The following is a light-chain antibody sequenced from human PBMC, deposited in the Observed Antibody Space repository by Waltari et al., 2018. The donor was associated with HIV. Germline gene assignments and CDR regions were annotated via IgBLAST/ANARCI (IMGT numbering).Light chain of an antibody. CDR1: RDVTRY. J-gene: IGKJ3*01. V-gene: IGKV1-39*01. CDR2: AAS. Sequence: DIQVTQSPSSLSASVGARVSMTCRASRDVTRYLNWFQQKPGGAPKLLIYAASSLQRGVPSRFSGSGSGTEFTLTINGVQPEDFATYYCQQSHSTPLTFGPGTKVDVK. CDR3: QQSHSTPLT.